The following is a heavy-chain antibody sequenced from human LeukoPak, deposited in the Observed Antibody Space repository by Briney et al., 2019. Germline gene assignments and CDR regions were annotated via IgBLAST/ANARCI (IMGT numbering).Heavy chain of an antibody. J-gene: IGHJ5*02. D-gene: IGHD3-10*01. CDR3: ASHRRFGEGDWFDP. V-gene: IGHV1-69*05. CDR1: GGTFSSYA. Sequence: SVKVSCKASGGTFSSYAISWVRQAPGQGLEWMGGIIPIFGTANYAQKFQGRVTITTDESTSTAYMELSSLRSEDTAVYYCASHRRFGEGDWFDPWGQGTLVTVSS. CDR2: IIPIFGTA.